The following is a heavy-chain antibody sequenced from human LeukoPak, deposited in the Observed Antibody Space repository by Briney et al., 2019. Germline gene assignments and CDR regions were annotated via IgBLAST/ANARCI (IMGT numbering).Heavy chain of an antibody. V-gene: IGHV3-74*01. CDR3: ARVRYCDY. CDR2: INEDGSTT. J-gene: IGHJ4*02. CDR1: GFTFSSNW. D-gene: IGHD1-14*01. Sequence: GGSLRLSCAASGFTFSSNWMHWVRQAPGKGLVWVSRINEDGSTTNYADSVKGRFTISRDNAKNTLFLQMNSLRAEDTAVYYCARVRYCDYWGQGTLVTVSS.